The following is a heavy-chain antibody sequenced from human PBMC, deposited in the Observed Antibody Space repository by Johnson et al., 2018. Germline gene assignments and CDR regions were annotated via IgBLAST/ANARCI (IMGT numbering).Heavy chain of an antibody. V-gene: IGHV3-30*18. CDR1: GFSFSNYG. Sequence: QVQLVESGGGVVQPGRSLRLSCAASGFSFSNYGMHWVRQAPGKGLEWVAVISYDGTEKFYTDSVKGRFTISRDTSKTTLYLQSASLRAEDTAQYSCAKGQHHQCLDAMGKGTTGTFAS. J-gene: IGHJ6*04. CDR3: AKGQHHQCLDA. D-gene: IGHD2-2*01. CDR2: ISYDGTEK.